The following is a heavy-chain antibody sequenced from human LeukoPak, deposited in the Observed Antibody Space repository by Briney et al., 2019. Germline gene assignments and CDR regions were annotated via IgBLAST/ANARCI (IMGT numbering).Heavy chain of an antibody. Sequence: GGSLRLSCAASGFTFSSYAVSWVRQAPGKGLEWVSAISGSGGSTYYADSVKGRFTISRDNSKNTLYLQMNSLRAEDTAVYYCAKAGASRSIAVAGFDYWGQGTLVTVSS. D-gene: IGHD6-19*01. CDR2: ISGSGGST. V-gene: IGHV3-23*01. CDR1: GFTFSSYA. CDR3: AKAGASRSIAVAGFDY. J-gene: IGHJ4*02.